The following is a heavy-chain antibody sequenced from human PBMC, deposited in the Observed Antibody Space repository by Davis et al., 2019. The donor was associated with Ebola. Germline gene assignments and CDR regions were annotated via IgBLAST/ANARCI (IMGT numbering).Heavy chain of an antibody. CDR2: ISSSSSYI. CDR1: GFTFSSYS. CDR3: AKDSLVLGFFDY. V-gene: IGHV3-21*04. J-gene: IGHJ4*02. Sequence: ESLKISCAASGFTFSSYSMNWVRQAPGKGLEWVSSISSSSSYIYYADSVKGRFTISSDNAKNSLYLQMISLRAEDTAVYYCAKDSLVLGFFDYWGQGTLVTVSS. D-gene: IGHD2-8*02.